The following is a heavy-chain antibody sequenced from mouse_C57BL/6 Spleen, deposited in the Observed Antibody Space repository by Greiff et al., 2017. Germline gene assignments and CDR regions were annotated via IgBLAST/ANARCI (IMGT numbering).Heavy chain of an antibody. D-gene: IGHD2-4*01. V-gene: IGHV1-55*01. CDR2: IYPGSGST. Sequence: VQLQQPGAELVKPGASVKMSCKASGYTFTSYWITWVKQRPGQGLEWIGDIYPGSGSTNYNEKFKSKATLTVDTSSSTAYMQLSSLTSEDSAVYYCAREGYYDYDGWFAYWGQGTLVTVSA. CDR1: GYTFTSYW. CDR3: AREGYYDYDGWFAY. J-gene: IGHJ3*01.